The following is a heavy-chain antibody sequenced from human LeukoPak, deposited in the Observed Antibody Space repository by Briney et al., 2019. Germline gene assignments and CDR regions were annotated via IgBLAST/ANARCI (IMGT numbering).Heavy chain of an antibody. CDR1: GFIFRSYV. D-gene: IGHD6-13*01. Sequence: GGSLRLSCAASGFIFRSYVMSWVRQAPGKGLEWVSGISLSGTDTYYTDSVRGRFIISRDNSKNTLYLQMNSLRAEDTAVYYCAKDSTLIAAEENWFDPWGQGTLVTVSS. CDR3: AKDSTLIAAEENWFDP. CDR2: ISLSGTDT. V-gene: IGHV3-23*01. J-gene: IGHJ5*02.